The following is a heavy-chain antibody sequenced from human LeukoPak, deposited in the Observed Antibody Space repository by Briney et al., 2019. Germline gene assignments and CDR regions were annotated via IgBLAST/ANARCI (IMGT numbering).Heavy chain of an antibody. CDR3: ARVPLEIYMDV. CDR1: GFTFSSYW. J-gene: IGHJ6*03. CDR2: INTVGSST. V-gene: IGHV3-74*01. D-gene: IGHD3-3*01. Sequence: HAGGSLRLSCAASGFTFSSYWMHWVRHAPGKGLVWVSRINTVGSSTSYADSVKGRFTISRDNAKNTLYLQMNSLRAEDTAVYYCARVPLEIYMDVWGKGTTVTVSS.